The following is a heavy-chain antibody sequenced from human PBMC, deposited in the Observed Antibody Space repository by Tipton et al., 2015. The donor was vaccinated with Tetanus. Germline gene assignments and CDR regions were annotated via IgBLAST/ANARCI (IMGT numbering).Heavy chain of an antibody. CDR3: ARGSPYYYYYGMDV. J-gene: IGHJ6*02. V-gene: IGHV3-21*01. CDR1: GFTFSSYS. CDR2: ISSSSSYI. Sequence: SLRLSCAASGFTFSSYSMNWVRQAPGKGLEWVSSISSSSSYIYYADSVKGRFTISRDNAKNSLYLQMNSLRAEDTAVYYCARGSPYYYYYGMDVWGQGTTVTVSS.